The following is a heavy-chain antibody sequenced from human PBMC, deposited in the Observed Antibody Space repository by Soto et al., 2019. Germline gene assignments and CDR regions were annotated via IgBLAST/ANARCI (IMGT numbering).Heavy chain of an antibody. Sequence: PGGFLRLCCAASGFTFSSYSVNWVRKAPGKGLEWVSYISSSSSTIYYADSVKGRFTISRDNAKNSLYLQMISLRAEDTAVYYCARVSRSYYDIFTGLSRENDYWGQGTLVNVS. V-gene: IGHV3-48*01. D-gene: IGHD3-9*01. J-gene: IGHJ4*02. CDR2: ISSSSSTI. CDR3: ARVSRSYYDIFTGLSRENDY. CDR1: GFTFSSYS.